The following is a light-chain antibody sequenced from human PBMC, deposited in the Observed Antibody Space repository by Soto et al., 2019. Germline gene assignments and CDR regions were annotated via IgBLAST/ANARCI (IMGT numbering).Light chain of an antibody. CDR1: QDIGKF. CDR2: EST. V-gene: IGKV1-33*01. J-gene: IGKJ4*01. CDR3: QQAENLPVT. Sequence: DIQMTQSPSSLSASVGDTITITCQASQDIGKFLNWYQQKPGEAPKLLIYESTTLQPGVPSRFSGSASETDFSLAIRSLQPEDFALYFCQQAENLPVTFGGGTRVEI.